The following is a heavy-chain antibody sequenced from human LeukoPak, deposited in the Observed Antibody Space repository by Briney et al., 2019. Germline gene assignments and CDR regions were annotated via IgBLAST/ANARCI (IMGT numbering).Heavy chain of an antibody. D-gene: IGHD6-6*01. CDR3: ARDLKQLVRDDYYYGMDV. Sequence: GASVKVSCKASGYTFTGYYMHWVRQAPGQGLEWMGWTNPNSGGTNYAQKFQGWVTMTRDTSISTAYMELSRLRSDDTAVYYCARDLKQLVRDDYYYGMDVWGQGTTVTVSS. CDR2: TNPNSGGT. V-gene: IGHV1-2*04. CDR1: GYTFTGYY. J-gene: IGHJ6*02.